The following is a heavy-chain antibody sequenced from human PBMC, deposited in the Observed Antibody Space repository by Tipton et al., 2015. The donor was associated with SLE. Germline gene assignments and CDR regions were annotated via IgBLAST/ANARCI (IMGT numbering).Heavy chain of an antibody. D-gene: IGHD3-16*01. CDR1: GGSISSGGYY. Sequence: TLSLTCTVSGGSISSGGYYWSWIRQHPGKGLEWIGYIYYSGSTYYNPSLKSRVTISVDTSKNPFSLKLSSVTAADTAAYYCARGYVWGSPPDYWGQGTLVTVSS. CDR3: ARGYVWGSPPDY. V-gene: IGHV4-31*03. CDR2: IYYSGST. J-gene: IGHJ4*02.